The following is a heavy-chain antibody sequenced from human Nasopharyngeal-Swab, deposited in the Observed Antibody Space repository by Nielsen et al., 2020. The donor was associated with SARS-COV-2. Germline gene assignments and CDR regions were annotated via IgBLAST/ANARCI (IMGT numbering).Heavy chain of an antibody. CDR2: IDTAGTNT. V-gene: IGHV3-74*01. J-gene: IGHJ4*02. Sequence: GESLKISCTASGFTLRNYWMHWVRQAPGKGLVGVSRIDTAGTNTAYADSLKGRFTISRDNAKNTLYLQMNSLTAEGTAVYYCVKHQGSSSDQWGQGTLVTVSS. CDR3: VKHQGSSSDQ. CDR1: GFTLRNYW.